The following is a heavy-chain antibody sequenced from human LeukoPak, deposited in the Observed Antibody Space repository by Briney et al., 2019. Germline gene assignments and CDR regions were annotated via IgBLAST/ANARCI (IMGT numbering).Heavy chain of an antibody. D-gene: IGHD2-15*01. CDR3: ARDEPSYCSGGSCYLRYYYYGMDV. Sequence: ASVKVSCKASGYTFTSYGISWVRQAPGQGLEWMGWISAYNGNTNYAQKLQGRVTMTTDTSTSTAYMELRSLRSDDTAVYYCARDEPSYCSGGSCYLRYYYYGMDVWGQGTTVTVSS. CDR1: GYTFTSYG. CDR2: ISAYNGNT. J-gene: IGHJ6*02. V-gene: IGHV1-18*01.